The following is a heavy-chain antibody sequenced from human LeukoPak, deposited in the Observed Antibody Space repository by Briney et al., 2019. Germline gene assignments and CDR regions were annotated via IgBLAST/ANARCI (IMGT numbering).Heavy chain of an antibody. CDR3: ARVDIVVVVAATAAFDI. Sequence: SETLSLTCTVSGGSISSGDYYWSWIRQPPGKGLEWIGYIYYSGNTYYNPSLKSRVTISVDTSKNQFSLKLSSVTAADTAVYYCARVDIVVVVAATAAFDIWGQGTMVTVSS. V-gene: IGHV4-30-4*01. CDR1: GGSISSGDYY. CDR2: IYYSGNT. D-gene: IGHD2-15*01. J-gene: IGHJ3*02.